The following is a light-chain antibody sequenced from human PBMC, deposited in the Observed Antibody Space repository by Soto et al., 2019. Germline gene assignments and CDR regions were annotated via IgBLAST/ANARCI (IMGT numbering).Light chain of an antibody. CDR2: GAS. CDR1: QSVSSSY. V-gene: IGKV3-20*01. Sequence: SASQSVSSSYLAWYQQKPGQAHRLLIYGASSRATGIPDRFSGSGSGTDFTLTISRLEPEDFAVYYCQQYGRSPLTFGGGTKVDIK. J-gene: IGKJ4*01. CDR3: QQYGRSPLT.